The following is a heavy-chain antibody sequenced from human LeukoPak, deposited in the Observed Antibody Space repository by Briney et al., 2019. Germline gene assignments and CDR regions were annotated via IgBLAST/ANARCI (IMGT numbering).Heavy chain of an antibody. D-gene: IGHD3-9*01. J-gene: IGHJ4*02. Sequence: SETLSLTCAVYGGSFSGCYWSWIRQPPGKGLEGIGGINHSGSTNYHPSLKSRVTISVDTSKNQFSLKLSSVTAADTAVYYCASEDYDILTGYQGVYWGQGTLVTVSS. CDR3: ASEDYDILTGYQGVY. CDR2: INHSGST. V-gene: IGHV4-34*01. CDR1: GGSFSGCY.